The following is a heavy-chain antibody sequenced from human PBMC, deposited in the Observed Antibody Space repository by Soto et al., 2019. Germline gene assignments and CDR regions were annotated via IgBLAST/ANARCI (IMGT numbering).Heavy chain of an antibody. CDR2: MNPNSGNT. J-gene: IGHJ4*02. V-gene: IGHV1-8*01. D-gene: IGHD5-12*01. CDR3: ARVPQHSGYLHDY. CDR1: GYTFTSYD. Sequence: ASVKVSCKASGYTFTSYDINWVRQATGQGLEWMGWMNPNSGNTGYAQKFQGRVTMTRNTSISTAYMELSSLRSEDTAVYYCARVPQHSGYLHDYWGQGTLVTVSS.